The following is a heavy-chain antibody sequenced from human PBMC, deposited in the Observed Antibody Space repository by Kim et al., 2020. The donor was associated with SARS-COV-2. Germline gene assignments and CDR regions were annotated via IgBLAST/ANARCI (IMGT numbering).Heavy chain of an antibody. CDR2: IKEDGTEK. J-gene: IGHJ4*02. V-gene: IGHV3-7*04. CDR3: ARGGSSLWSFEF. CDR1: GFTFKNFW. D-gene: IGHD6-19*01. Sequence: GGSLRLSCAASGFTFKNFWMSWVRQAPGKGLEWVANIKEDGTEKHYVDSVKGRFTISRDNAKNSVYLQMNSLRGEDTAVYYCARGGSSLWSFEFWGQGTLVTVSS.